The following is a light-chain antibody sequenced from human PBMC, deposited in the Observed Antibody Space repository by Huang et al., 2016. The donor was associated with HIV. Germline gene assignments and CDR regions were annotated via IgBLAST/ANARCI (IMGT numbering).Light chain of an antibody. Sequence: DILMTQSPSSLSASVGDRVTITCRASQSVSTYLNWYQQKPGKAPKLLIYAASSLQSWVPSRFSGSGSGTDFTLTISSLQPDDFATYFCQKYDSYPWTFGQGTKVEIK. CDR1: QSVSTY. J-gene: IGKJ1*01. CDR3: QKYDSYPWT. CDR2: AAS. V-gene: IGKV1-39*01.